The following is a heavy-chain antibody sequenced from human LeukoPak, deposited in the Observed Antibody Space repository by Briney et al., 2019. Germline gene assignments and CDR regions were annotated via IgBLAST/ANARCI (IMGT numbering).Heavy chain of an antibody. CDR1: GYTFTSYD. V-gene: IGHV1-8*03. D-gene: IGHD4-23*01. CDR3: AREDYGGNSDY. J-gene: IGHJ4*02. CDR2: MNPNSGNT. Sequence: GASVKVSCKASGYTFTSYDIKWVRQATGQGLEWMGWMNPNSGNTGYAQKFQGRVTITTNTSISTAYMELSSLRSEDTAVYYCAREDYGGNSDYWGPGTLVTVSS.